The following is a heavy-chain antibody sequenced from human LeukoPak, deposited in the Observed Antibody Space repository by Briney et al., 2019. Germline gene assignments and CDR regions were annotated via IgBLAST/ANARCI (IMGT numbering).Heavy chain of an antibody. V-gene: IGHV4-39*07. J-gene: IGHJ4*02. CDR3: ARVYTAMGPPY. CDR1: GGSISSSTYY. D-gene: IGHD5-18*01. Sequence: SETLSLTCTVSGGSISSSTYYWAWIRQPPGKGLEWVGNIFYSGSTYYNPSLKSRVTISVDTSKNQFSLKLSSVTAADTAVYYCARVYTAMGPPYWGQGTLVTVSS. CDR2: IFYSGST.